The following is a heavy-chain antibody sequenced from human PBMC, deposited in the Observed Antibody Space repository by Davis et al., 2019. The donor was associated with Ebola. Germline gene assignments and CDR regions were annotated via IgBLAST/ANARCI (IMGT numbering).Heavy chain of an antibody. J-gene: IGHJ6*02. D-gene: IGHD4-11*01. CDR3: ARDLATVPDYYYYGMDV. V-gene: IGHV3-30-3*01. CDR1: GFTFSSYA. Sequence: GESLKISCAASGFTFSSYAMHWVRQAPGKGLEWVAVISYDGSNKYYADSVKGRFTISRDNSKNTLYLQMNSLRAEDTAVYYCARDLATVPDYYYYGMDVWGQGTTVTVSS. CDR2: ISYDGSNK.